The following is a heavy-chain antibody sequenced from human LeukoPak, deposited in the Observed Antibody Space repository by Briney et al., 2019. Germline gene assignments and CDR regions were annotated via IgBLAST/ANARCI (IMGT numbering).Heavy chain of an antibody. CDR2: IYSGGST. V-gene: IGHV3-53*01. D-gene: IGHD3-22*01. CDR1: GFTVSSNY. Sequence: GGSLRLSCAASGFTVSSNYMSWVRQAPGKGLEWVSVIYSGGSTYYADSVKGRFTISRDNSKNTLYLQMNSLRAEDTAVYYCARSPMYYYDSSGYYSWSQGTLVTVSS. CDR3: ARSPMYYYDSSGYYS. J-gene: IGHJ4*02.